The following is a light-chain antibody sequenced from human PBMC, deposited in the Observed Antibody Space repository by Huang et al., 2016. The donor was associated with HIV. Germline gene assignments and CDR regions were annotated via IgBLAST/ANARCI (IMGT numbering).Light chain of an antibody. CDR3: LQDYTYPLT. Sequence: AIQMTQFSSSLSASVGDRVTITCRASQGIRNDLGWYQQKPGKAPKLLIYAASTLQSGVPSRFSGSGSGTDFTLTISSLQPEDFATYYCLQDYTYPLTFGPGTKVDIK. J-gene: IGKJ3*01. CDR1: QGIRND. V-gene: IGKV1-6*01. CDR2: AAS.